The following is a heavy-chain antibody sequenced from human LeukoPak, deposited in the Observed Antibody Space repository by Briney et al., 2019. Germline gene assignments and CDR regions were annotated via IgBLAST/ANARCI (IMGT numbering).Heavy chain of an antibody. CDR2: ISNTGGFT. CDR3: ATGGSMAHEGIHS. CDR1: GITFSTYA. V-gene: IGHV3-23*01. D-gene: IGHD3-10*01. Sequence: GVLRLSCVTSGITFSTYAMSWVRQAPGKGLEWVSSISNTGGFTYHADSMKGRFTISRDNPKNTLFLQMKSLRGDDTAVYFCATGGSMAHEGIHSWGQGTLVIVSS. J-gene: IGHJ4*02.